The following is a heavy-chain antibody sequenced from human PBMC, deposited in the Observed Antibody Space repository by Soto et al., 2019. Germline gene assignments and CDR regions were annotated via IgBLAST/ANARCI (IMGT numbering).Heavy chain of an antibody. CDR1: GGSISSYY. Sequence: PSETLSLTCTVSGGSISSYYWTWIRQPPGKGLEWIGYIYYSGSTYYNPSLKSRVTISVDRSKNQFSLKLSSVTAADTAVYYCARGHPYGDYDYWGQGTLVTVSS. V-gene: IGHV4-59*12. CDR2: IYYSGST. J-gene: IGHJ4*02. CDR3: ARGHPYGDYDY. D-gene: IGHD4-17*01.